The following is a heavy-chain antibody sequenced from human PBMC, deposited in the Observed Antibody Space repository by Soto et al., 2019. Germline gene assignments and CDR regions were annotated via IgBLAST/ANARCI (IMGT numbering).Heavy chain of an antibody. CDR2: IYPGDSDT. CDR1: GDSFARYW. V-gene: IGHV5-51*01. Sequence: XESLKISLQGSGDSFARYWLAWVRQTPGKGLEWMGLIYPGDSDTRYSPSFQGQVTISADKSITTAYLQWSSLKASDTAIYYCARDKLSGDSSGPHYWAQGTLVTVSS. D-gene: IGHD3-22*01. J-gene: IGHJ4*02. CDR3: ARDKLSGDSSGPHY.